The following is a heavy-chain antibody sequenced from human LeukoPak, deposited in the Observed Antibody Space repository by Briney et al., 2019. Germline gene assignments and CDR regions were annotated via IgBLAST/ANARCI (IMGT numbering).Heavy chain of an antibody. D-gene: IGHD5-12*01. Sequence: PGGSLRLSCAASGFTFSSYGMHWVRQAPGKGLEWVAVILYDGSNKYYADSVKGRFTISRDNSKNTLYLQMNSLRAEDTAVYYCAKVLEWLTYYYYYGMDVWGQGTTVTVSS. CDR3: AKVLEWLTYYYYYGMDV. V-gene: IGHV3-30*18. J-gene: IGHJ6*02. CDR2: ILYDGSNK. CDR1: GFTFSSYG.